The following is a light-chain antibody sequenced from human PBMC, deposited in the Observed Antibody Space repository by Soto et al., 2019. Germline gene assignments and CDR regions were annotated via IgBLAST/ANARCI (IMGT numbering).Light chain of an antibody. CDR1: QGIRND. V-gene: IGKV1-6*01. Sequence: AIQMTQSPSSLSASVGDRVTITCRASQGIRNDLAWYQQKPGKAPKLLIYAASSLQSGVSSRFSGSGSGTDFTLPISSLQPEDFATYYCLQDYNYPYTFGQGTKLEIK. CDR3: LQDYNYPYT. CDR2: AAS. J-gene: IGKJ2*01.